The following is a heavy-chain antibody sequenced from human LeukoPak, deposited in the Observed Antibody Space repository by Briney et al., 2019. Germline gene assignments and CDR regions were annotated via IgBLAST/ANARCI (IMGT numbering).Heavy chain of an antibody. J-gene: IGHJ4*02. CDR3: ARPPSGNWNDLDY. Sequence: GGSLRLSCAASGFTFSDYYMSWIRQAPGKGLEWVSYISSSGSTIYYADSVKGRFTISRDNPKNTLYLQMNSLRAEDTAVYYCARPPSGNWNDLDYWGQGTLVTVSS. CDR1: GFTFSDYY. V-gene: IGHV3-11*04. CDR2: ISSSGSTI. D-gene: IGHD1-1*01.